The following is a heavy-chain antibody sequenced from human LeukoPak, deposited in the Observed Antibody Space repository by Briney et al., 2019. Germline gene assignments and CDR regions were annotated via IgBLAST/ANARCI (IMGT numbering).Heavy chain of an antibody. V-gene: IGHV3-48*03. Sequence: GGSLRLSCAASGFSFSSYEMSWVRQAPGKGLEWVSYISSSGSTIYYADSVKGRFTISRDNAKNSLYLQMNSLRAEDTAVYYCAREGTYYYDSSGYYFDYWGQGTLVTVSS. J-gene: IGHJ4*02. CDR2: ISSSGSTI. CDR3: AREGTYYYDSSGYYFDY. CDR1: GFSFSSYE. D-gene: IGHD3-22*01.